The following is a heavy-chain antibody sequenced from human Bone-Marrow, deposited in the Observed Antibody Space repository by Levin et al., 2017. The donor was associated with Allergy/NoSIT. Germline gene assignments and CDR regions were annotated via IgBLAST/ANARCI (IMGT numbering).Heavy chain of an antibody. J-gene: IGHJ4*02. V-gene: IGHV3-23*01. CDR1: GFTFSSYV. Sequence: LGESLKISCAASGFTFSSYVMIWVRQAPGKGLEWVSAISGGGGSTYYADSVKGRFTISRDNSQNTLYLQINSLRAEDTAVYYCARPIAASRYYFDCWGQGTLVTVSS. CDR3: ARPIAASRYYFDC. CDR2: ISGGGGST.